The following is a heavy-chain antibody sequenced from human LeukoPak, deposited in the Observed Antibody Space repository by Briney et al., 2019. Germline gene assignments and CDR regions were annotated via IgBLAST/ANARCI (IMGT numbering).Heavy chain of an antibody. V-gene: IGHV3-74*01. CDR1: GFTFTVYW. J-gene: IGHJ4*02. CDR2: ISKSGNTA. Sequence: PGGSLRLSCAASGFTFTVYWMHSVCQVPGKGLVWLSRISKSGNTAVYADFAKGRFTMSRDNAKKTVYLQLTTLRPDDTALYYCARGGYSGSYYRFSWGEETLVSVSS. CDR3: ARGGYSGSYYRFS. D-gene: IGHD3-22*01.